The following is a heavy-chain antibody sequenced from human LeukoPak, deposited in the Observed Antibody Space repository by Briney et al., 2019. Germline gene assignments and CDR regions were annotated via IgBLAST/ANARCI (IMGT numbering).Heavy chain of an antibody. CDR1: GGSISSSSYY. D-gene: IGHD3-10*01. V-gene: IGHV4-39*07. CDR2: IYHSGST. CDR3: ASLYGSGNNVY. Sequence: PSETLSLTCTVSGGSISSSSYYRGWIRQPPGKGLEWIGSIYHSGSTYYNPSLKSRVTISVDTSKNQFSLKLSSVTAADTAVYYCASLYGSGNNVYWGQGTLVTVSS. J-gene: IGHJ4*02.